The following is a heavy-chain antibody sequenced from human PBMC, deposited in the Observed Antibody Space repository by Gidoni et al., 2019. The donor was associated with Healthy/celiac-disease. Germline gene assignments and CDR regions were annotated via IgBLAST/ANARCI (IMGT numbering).Heavy chain of an antibody. V-gene: IGHV3-23*01. CDR2: ISGSGGST. D-gene: IGHD2-2*01. Sequence: EVQLLESGGGLVQPGGSLRLSCAASGFTFSSYAMSWGRQAPGQGLEWVSAISGSGGSTYYADSVKGRFTISRDNSKNTLYLQMNSLRAEDTAVYYCAKPSTVLSSGQWRKYYYYYGMDVWGQGTTVTVSS. CDR3: AKPSTVLSSGQWRKYYYYYGMDV. CDR1: GFTFSSYA. J-gene: IGHJ6*02.